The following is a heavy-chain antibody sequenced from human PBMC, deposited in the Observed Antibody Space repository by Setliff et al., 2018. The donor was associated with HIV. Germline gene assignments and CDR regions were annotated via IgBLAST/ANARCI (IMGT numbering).Heavy chain of an antibody. CDR3: AREGGMVRGALYYYYYCYMGV. D-gene: IGHD3-10*01. CDR1: GFTFDDYG. V-gene: IGHV3-20*04. CDR2: IHWNGGGT. Sequence: PGRSLRLSCAASGFTFDDYGMTWVRQAPGKGLEWVSGIHWNGGGTGYADSVKGRFTISRDNTKNSLYLQMNSLRAEDTALYYCAREGGMVRGALYYYYYCYMGVLGKGTTFTVSS. J-gene: IGHJ6*03.